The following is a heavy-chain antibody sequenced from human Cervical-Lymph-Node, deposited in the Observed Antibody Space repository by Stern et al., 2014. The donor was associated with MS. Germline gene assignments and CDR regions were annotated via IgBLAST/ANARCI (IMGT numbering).Heavy chain of an antibody. V-gene: IGHV1-69*01. CDR2: IIPFFGTT. CDR3: ARDNYDNGMDV. CDR1: GDSLSSFG. J-gene: IGHJ6*02. Sequence: QVQLVQCGAEVKKPGSSVKVSCKTSGDSLSSFGISWVRQGAGQGIEWMGGIIPFFGTTNYAEKFQGIVTIIADESTITAYMDLSSLRSEDTAVYYCARDNYDNGMDVWGQGTTVTVSS.